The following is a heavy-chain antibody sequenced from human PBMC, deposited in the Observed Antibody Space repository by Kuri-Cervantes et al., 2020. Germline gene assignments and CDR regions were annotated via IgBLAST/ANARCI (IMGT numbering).Heavy chain of an antibody. CDR2: IDDSGRT. Sequence: SETLSLTCTVSGVSISSYYWSWVRQPPGTRLEWIGYIDDSGRTFFNPSFQSRVTISVDTSKNHFSLKLSSVTAADTAVYYCARGVPYGDYADYWGQGTLVTVSS. D-gene: IGHD4-17*01. J-gene: IGHJ4*02. CDR3: ARGVPYGDYADY. CDR1: GVSISSYY. V-gene: IGHV4-59*01.